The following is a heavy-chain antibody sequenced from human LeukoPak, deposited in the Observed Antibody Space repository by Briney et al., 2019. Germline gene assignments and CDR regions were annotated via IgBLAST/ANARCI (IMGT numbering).Heavy chain of an antibody. CDR3: AKGALGYCSGGSCRGWDY. CDR1: GFTFSSYA. Sequence: GGSLRLSCAASGFTFSSYAMSWVRQAPGKGLEWVSAISGSGGSTYYADSVKGRFTISRDNSKNTLYLQMNSLRAEDTAVYYCAKGALGYCSGGSCRGWDYWGQGTLVTVSS. V-gene: IGHV3-23*01. D-gene: IGHD2-15*01. CDR2: ISGSGGST. J-gene: IGHJ4*02.